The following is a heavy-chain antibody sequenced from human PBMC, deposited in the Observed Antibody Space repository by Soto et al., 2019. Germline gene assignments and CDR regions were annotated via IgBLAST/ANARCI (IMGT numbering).Heavy chain of an antibody. Sequence: KTSETLSLTCAVDVGSFSHYYWNWIRQSPGKGLEWIGKIKHSGSSNYNPSLRSRVSISVDMSRNQFSLRLSSVTAADTAVYYCARGGSSDWQVALDIWGQGTMVTVSS. CDR1: VGSFSHYY. J-gene: IGHJ3*02. CDR3: ARGGSSDWQVALDI. CDR2: IKHSGSS. V-gene: IGHV4-34*01. D-gene: IGHD6-19*01.